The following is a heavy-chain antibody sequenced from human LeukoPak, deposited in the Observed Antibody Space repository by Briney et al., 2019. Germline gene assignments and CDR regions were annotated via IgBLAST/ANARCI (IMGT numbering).Heavy chain of an antibody. V-gene: IGHV1-69*04. D-gene: IGHD4-17*01. CDR3: AYGDTPSY. J-gene: IGHJ4*02. Sequence: SVKVSCKASGGTFSSYAISGVRQAPGQGLEWMGRIIPIFGIANYVQKFQGRVTITADKSTSTAYMELSSLRSEDTAVYYCAYGDTPSYWGQGTLVTVSS. CDR2: IIPIFGIA. CDR1: GGTFSSYA.